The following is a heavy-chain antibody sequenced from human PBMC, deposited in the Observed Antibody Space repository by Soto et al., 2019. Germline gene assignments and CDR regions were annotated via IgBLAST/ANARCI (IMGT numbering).Heavy chain of an antibody. CDR3: ARDDEGGSYCDLGY. CDR2: ILHDGNNK. D-gene: IGHD3-10*01. J-gene: IGHJ4*02. CDR1: GFTFSNYI. V-gene: IGHV3-30-3*01. Sequence: GGSLRLSCAASGFTFSNYIMHWVRQAPGKGLEWVAIILHDGNNKYYAESVKGRFTISRDNSKNTLYLQMNSLRTEDTAIYYCARDDEGGSYCDLGYWGQGTLVTAPQ.